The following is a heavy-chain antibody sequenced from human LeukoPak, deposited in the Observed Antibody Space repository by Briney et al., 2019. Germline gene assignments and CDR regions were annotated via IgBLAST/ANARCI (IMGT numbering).Heavy chain of an antibody. Sequence: GGSLRLSCAASGFSFSTSWMHWFRQGPGRGLVWVSRINSDGSRTSYADSVKGRFTISRDNAKNTLYLQMNSLRAEDTAVYYCARWHWVYYMDVWGKGTTVTISS. CDR1: GFSFSTSW. D-gene: IGHD4-23*01. J-gene: IGHJ6*03. CDR2: INSDGSRT. V-gene: IGHV3-74*01. CDR3: ARWHWVYYMDV.